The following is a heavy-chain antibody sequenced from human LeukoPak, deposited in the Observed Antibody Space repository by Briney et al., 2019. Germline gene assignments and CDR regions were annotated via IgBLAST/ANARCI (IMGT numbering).Heavy chain of an antibody. D-gene: IGHD3-22*01. CDR3: ARDGEYYDSSGSYFDY. V-gene: IGHV1-46*01. Sequence: SVKVSCKASGGTFSSYAISWVRQAPGQGLEWMGILNPSSGSTSYAQRFQGRVTMTRDTSTSTFYMELRSLKSEDTAVYYCARDGEYYDSSGSYFDYWGQGTAVTVSS. CDR2: LNPSSGST. J-gene: IGHJ4*02. CDR1: GGTFSSYA.